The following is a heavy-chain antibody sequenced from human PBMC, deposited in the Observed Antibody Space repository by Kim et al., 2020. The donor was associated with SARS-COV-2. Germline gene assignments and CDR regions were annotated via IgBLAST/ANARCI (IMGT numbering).Heavy chain of an antibody. CDR1: GGSISSYY. Sequence: SETLSLTCTVSGGSISSYYWSWIRQPPGKGLEWIGCISYSGSTNYNPSLKSRVTISLDTSKNQFSLRLSSVTAADTAVYYCARERRGYSGYDRNGYYYYGLDVWGQGATGTVSS. J-gene: IGHJ6*01. CDR2: ISYSGST. V-gene: IGHV4-59*12. D-gene: IGHD5-12*01. CDR3: ARERRGYSGYDRNGYYYYGLDV.